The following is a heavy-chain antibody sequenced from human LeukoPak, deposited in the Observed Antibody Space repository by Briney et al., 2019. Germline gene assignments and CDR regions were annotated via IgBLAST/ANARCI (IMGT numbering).Heavy chain of an antibody. CDR3: ARTYYDFRRKNWFDP. CDR2: IYYSGST. CDR1: GGSISSSSYY. V-gene: IGHV4-39*01. D-gene: IGHD3-3*01. J-gene: IGHJ5*02. Sequence: SETLSLTCTVSGGSISSSSYYWGWIRQPPGTGLEWIGSIYYSGSTYYNPSLKSRVTISVDTSKNQFSLKLSSVTAADTAVYYCARTYYDFRRKNWFDPWGQGTLVTVSS.